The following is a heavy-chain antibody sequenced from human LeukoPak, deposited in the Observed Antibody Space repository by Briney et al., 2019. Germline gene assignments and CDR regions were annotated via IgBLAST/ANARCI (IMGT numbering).Heavy chain of an antibody. CDR2: IYYSGST. CDR3: ARRLGRKFGERFYYYHYMDV. J-gene: IGHJ6*03. Sequence: SETLSLTCTVSGGSISSSSYYWGWIRQPPGKGLEWIGSIYYSGSTYYNPSLKSRVTVSVDTSKNQFSLKLSSVTAADTAVYYCARRLGRKFGERFYYYHYMDVWGKGTTVTISS. CDR1: GGSISSSSYY. D-gene: IGHD3-10*01. V-gene: IGHV4-39*07.